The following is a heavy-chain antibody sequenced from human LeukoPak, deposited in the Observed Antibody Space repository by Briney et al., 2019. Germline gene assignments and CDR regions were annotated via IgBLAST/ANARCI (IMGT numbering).Heavy chain of an antibody. CDR2: IYYIGST. Sequence: PSQTLSLTCTVSGGSISSGDYYWSWIRQPPGKGLEWIGYIYYIGSTYYNPSLKSRVTISVDTSKNQFSLKLSSVTAADTAVYYCAREYGAYCGGDCYSGMSYYYYGMDVWGQGTTVTVSS. J-gene: IGHJ6*02. CDR3: AREYGAYCGGDCYSGMSYYYYGMDV. CDR1: GGSISSGDYY. D-gene: IGHD2-21*02. V-gene: IGHV4-30-4*01.